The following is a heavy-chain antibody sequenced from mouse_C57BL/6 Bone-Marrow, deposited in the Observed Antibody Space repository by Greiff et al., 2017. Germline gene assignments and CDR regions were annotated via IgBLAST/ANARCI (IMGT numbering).Heavy chain of an antibody. CDR3: TRDWWFAY. Sequence: EVKLQESGGGLVQPGGSMKLSCAASGFTFSDAWMDWVRQSPEKGLEWVAEIRNKANNHATYYAESVKGRLTISRDDSKSSVSLQMNRLRAEDTGIYDGTRDWWFAYWGQGTLVTVSA. D-gene: IGHD4-1*01. V-gene: IGHV6-6*01. J-gene: IGHJ3*01. CDR1: GFTFSDAW. CDR2: IRNKANNHAT.